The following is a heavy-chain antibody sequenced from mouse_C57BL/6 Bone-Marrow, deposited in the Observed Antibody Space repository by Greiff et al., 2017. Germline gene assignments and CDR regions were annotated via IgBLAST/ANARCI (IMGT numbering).Heavy chain of an antibody. CDR2: IHPSDSDT. CDR3: AIGGRWTAY. J-gene: IGHJ3*01. CDR1: GYTFTSYW. V-gene: IGHV1-74*01. D-gene: IGHD1-1*01. Sequence: QVQLQQPGAELVKPGASVKVSCKASGYTFTSYWMHWVKQRPGQGLEWIGRIHPSDSDTNYNQKFKGKATLTVAKSSSTAYMQLSSLTSEDFGVYFCAIGGRWTAYWGQGTLVTVSA.